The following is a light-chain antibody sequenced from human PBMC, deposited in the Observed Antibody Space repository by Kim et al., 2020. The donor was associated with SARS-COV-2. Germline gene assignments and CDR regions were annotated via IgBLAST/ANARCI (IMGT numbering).Light chain of an antibody. V-gene: IGLV3-21*04. J-gene: IGLJ2*01. Sequence: PGESAGIAWRKNNIGLQSVHWYQQKPGQAPVLVIYYATDRPSGIPERFSGSNSGNTATLTISRVEAGDEADDYCQVWDTGSDHPIFGGGTQLTVL. CDR1: NIGLQS. CDR2: YAT. CDR3: QVWDTGSDHPI.